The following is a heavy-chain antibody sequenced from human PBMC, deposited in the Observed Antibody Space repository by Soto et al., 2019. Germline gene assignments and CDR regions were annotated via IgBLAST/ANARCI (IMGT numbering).Heavy chain of an antibody. D-gene: IGHD2-2*01. V-gene: IGHV4-30-4*01. CDR2: IYYSVST. J-gene: IGHJ6*02. Sequence: SETLSLTCPVSGGSISSGDYYWSLIRQPPGKGLEWIGYIYYSVSTYYNPSLKSRVTISVDTSKNQCSLKLSSVTAAHTAVYYCAKVSAQLPHSSMDVWGQGTTVTVSS. CDR3: AKVSAQLPHSSMDV. CDR1: GGSISSGDYY.